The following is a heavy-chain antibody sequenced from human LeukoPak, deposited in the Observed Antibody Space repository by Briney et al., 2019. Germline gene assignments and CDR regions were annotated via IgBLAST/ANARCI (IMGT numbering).Heavy chain of an antibody. CDR3: ARDWGVSARPGYMDV. CDR1: GGSISIFY. J-gene: IGHJ6*03. V-gene: IGHV4-4*07. D-gene: IGHD6-6*01. CDR2: ISTSGNS. Sequence: SETLSLTCTVSGGSISIFYWSCIRQPAGKGLEWIGRISTSGNSDYNPSLKSRVTMSVDTSKNQFSLKLSSVTAADTAVYYCARDWGVSARPGYMDVWGKGTTVAVSS.